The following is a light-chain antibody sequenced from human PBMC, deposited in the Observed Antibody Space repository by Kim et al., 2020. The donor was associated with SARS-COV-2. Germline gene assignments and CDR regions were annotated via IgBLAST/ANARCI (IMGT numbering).Light chain of an antibody. V-gene: IGLV2-8*01. CDR2: EVS. CDR1: SSDVGGYNY. Sequence: GQSVTISCTGTSSDVGGYNYVSWYQLHPGKAPKLMIYEVSKRPSGVPDRFSGSKSGNTASLTVSGLQAEDEADYYCSSYAGSNNLVFGGGTQLTVL. CDR3: SSYAGSNNLV. J-gene: IGLJ3*02.